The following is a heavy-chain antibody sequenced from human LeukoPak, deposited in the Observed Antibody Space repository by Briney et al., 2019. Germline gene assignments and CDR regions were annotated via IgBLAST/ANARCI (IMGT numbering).Heavy chain of an antibody. CDR1: GGSISSDIYY. V-gene: IGHV4-61*02. D-gene: IGHD5-12*01. CDR2: IYTSGST. Sequence: PSQTLSLTCTVSGGSISSDIYYWNWIRQPAGKGLEWIGRIYTSGSTNYNPSLKSRVTISVDTSKNQFSLRLSSVTAADTAVYYCARGGYSSPPYYFYYMDVWGKGTTVTVSS. CDR3: ARGGYSSPPYYFYYMDV. J-gene: IGHJ6*03.